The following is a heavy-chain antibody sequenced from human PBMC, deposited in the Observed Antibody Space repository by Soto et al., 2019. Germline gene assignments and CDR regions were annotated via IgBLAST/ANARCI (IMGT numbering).Heavy chain of an antibody. CDR2: ISSSGSFT. CDR1: GFSFTSYG. Sequence: GGSLRLSCAASGFSFTSYGMTWVRQAPGKGLEWVSLISSSGSFTYYAKSLKGRFAISRDNAKNSLYLQMDSLRAEDTAVYYCARATGSPYYFDYWGQGTLVTVSS. D-gene: IGHD6-13*01. CDR3: ARATGSPYYFDY. V-gene: IGHV3-21*06. J-gene: IGHJ4*02.